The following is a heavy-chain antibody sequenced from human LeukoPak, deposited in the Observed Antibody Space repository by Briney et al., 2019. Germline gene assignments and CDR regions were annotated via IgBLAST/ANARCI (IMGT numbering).Heavy chain of an antibody. Sequence: PGGSLRLSCAASGFTFSTYAMSWVRQAPGKGLEWVSAISGSGGGTFYATSLKGRFTISRGNSRDTLYLQMNSLRAEDTAVYYCAKSLTGYFRGFDCWGQGTLVTVSS. J-gene: IGHJ4*02. D-gene: IGHD3-9*01. CDR1: GFTFSTYA. V-gene: IGHV3-23*01. CDR3: AKSLTGYFRGFDC. CDR2: ISGSGGGT.